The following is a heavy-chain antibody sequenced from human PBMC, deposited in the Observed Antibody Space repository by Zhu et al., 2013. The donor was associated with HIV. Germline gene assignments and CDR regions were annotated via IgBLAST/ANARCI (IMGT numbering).Heavy chain of an antibody. CDR1: GYTFTNYY. CDR3: TRLAGGASSPLYYFDH. Sequence: QVQLVQSGAEVKKPGASVKVSCKASGYTFTNYYMHWVRQAPRQGLEWMGIINPSGGSTIYAQKFQGRITMTRDTSTSTVYMELSSLRSEDTALYYCTRLAGGASSPLYYFDHWGQGSLVTVSS. J-gene: IGHJ4*02. D-gene: IGHD1-26*01. V-gene: IGHV1-46*03. CDR2: INPSGGST.